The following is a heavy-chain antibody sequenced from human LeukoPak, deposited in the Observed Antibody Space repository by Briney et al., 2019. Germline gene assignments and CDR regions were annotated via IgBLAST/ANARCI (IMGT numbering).Heavy chain of an antibody. CDR3: AKVDGH. Sequence: GRSLRLSCAASGFTFDDYAMHWVRQAPGKGLEWVSGISWNSGSIGYADSVKGRFTISRDNAKNSLYLQMNSPRAEDTALYYCAKVDGHWGQGTLVTVSS. V-gene: IGHV3-9*01. CDR2: ISWNSGSI. CDR1: GFTFDDYA. D-gene: IGHD3/OR15-3a*01. J-gene: IGHJ4*02.